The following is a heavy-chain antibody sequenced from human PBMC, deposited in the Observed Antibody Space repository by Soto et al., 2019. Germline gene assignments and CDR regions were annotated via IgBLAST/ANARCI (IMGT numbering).Heavy chain of an antibody. CDR2: IFYSGTT. J-gene: IGHJ6*02. CDR3: ACSFSGGYSYGFYYDGMDV. D-gene: IGHD5-18*01. CDR1: GGSISSSSYY. Sequence: SETLSLTCTVSGGSISSSSYYWGWIRQPPGKGLEWIGSIFYSGTTYYNPSLKSRVTMPVDTPKNQFSLKLSSMTAADTAVYYGACSFSGGYSYGFYYDGMDVWGPGSTCTVAS. V-gene: IGHV4-39*01.